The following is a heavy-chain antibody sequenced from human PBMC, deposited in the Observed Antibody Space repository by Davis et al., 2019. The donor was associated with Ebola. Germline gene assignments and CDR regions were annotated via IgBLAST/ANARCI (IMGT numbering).Heavy chain of an antibody. CDR1: GGSFSDYY. Sequence: MPSETLSLTCAVYGGSFSDYYWSWIRQPPGKGLEWIGEINHSGSTNYNPSLKSRVTISVDTSKNQFSLKLSSVTAADTAVYYCARASSSSWYLGYFDLWGRGTLVTVSS. CDR3: ARASSSSWYLGYFDL. V-gene: IGHV4-34*01. CDR2: INHSGST. J-gene: IGHJ2*01. D-gene: IGHD6-13*01.